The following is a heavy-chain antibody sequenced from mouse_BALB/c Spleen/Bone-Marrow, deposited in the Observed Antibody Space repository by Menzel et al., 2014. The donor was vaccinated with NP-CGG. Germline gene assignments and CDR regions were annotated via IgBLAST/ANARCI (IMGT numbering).Heavy chain of an antibody. Sequence: VQLQQSGPGLVAPSQCLSITCTASGFSLTGYCVNWVRQPPGKGLEWLGMIWDDGSPGYNSALTSRLSINKDNTKIQVILKMDSLQTDYTARCYCARQHGHYSLDYWGRGTSVTVSS. D-gene: IGHD3-1*01. J-gene: IGHJ4*01. CDR2: IWDDGSP. CDR3: ARQHGHYSLDY. CDR1: GFSLTGYC. V-gene: IGHV2-6-7*01.